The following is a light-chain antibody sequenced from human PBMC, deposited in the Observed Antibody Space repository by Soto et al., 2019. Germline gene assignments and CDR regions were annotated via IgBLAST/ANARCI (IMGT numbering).Light chain of an antibody. J-gene: IGKJ1*01. CDR2: GAS. V-gene: IGKV3-20*01. CDR3: QQYGSSPWT. Sequence: ELGLTQSPGTLSLSPGERATLSCRASQSVSSNYLAWYQQKPGQAPRLLIYGASSRATGIPDRFSGSGSGTDFTLTISRLEPEDFAVYYCQQYGSSPWTFGQGTKVDIK. CDR1: QSVSSNY.